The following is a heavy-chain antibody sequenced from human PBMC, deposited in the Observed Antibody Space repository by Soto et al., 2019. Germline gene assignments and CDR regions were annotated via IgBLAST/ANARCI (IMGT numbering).Heavy chain of an antibody. V-gene: IGHV5-51*01. D-gene: IGHD2-8*01. CDR1: GYSPSTYW. CDR2: IYPDDSET. CDR3: VKITHCTSGVCYRDNWFDP. J-gene: IGHJ5*02. Sequence: PGESLKISCQASGYSPSTYWIGWVRQMPGRGLEWMGIIYPDDSETRYSPSFQGQVIISADKSVNVAYLEWSSLKASDSAMYYCVKITHCTSGVCYRDNWFDPWGQGTLVTVSS.